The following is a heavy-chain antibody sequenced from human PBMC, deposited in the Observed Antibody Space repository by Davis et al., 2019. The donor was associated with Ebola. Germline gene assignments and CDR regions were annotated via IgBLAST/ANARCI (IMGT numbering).Heavy chain of an antibody. CDR1: GGSISSYY. V-gene: IGHV4-59*08. CDR2: IYYSGST. Sequence: GSLRLSCTVSGGSISSYYWSWIRQPPGKGLEWIGYIYYSGSTNYNPSLKSRVTISVDTSKNQFSLKLSSVTAADTAVYYCARQDYDFWSGNNWFDPWGQGTLVTVSS. J-gene: IGHJ5*02. CDR3: ARQDYDFWSGNNWFDP. D-gene: IGHD3-3*01.